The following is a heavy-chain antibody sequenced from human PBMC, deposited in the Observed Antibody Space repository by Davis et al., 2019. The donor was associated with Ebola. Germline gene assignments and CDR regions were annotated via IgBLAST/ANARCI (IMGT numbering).Heavy chain of an antibody. CDR2: IWYDGSNK. CDR1: GFTFSSYG. V-gene: IGHV3-33*01. J-gene: IGHJ4*02. D-gene: IGHD3-10*01. CDR3: ARESLWGSGSSRTDSG. Sequence: GESLKISCAASGFTFSSYGMHWVRQAPGKGLEWVAVIWYDGSNKYYADSVKGRFTISRDNSKNTLYLQMNSLRAEDTAVYYCARESLWGSGSSRTDSGWGQGTLVTVSS.